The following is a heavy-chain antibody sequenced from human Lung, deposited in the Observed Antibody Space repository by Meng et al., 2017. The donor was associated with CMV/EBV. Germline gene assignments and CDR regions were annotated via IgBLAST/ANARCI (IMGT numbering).Heavy chain of an antibody. D-gene: IGHD6-19*01. CDR1: GDSISSSNW. CDR2: IYHSGST. V-gene: IGHV4-4*02. J-gene: IGHJ4*02. CDR3: ASFPPPGKQWLVTDY. Sequence: VQLQEVGPGLVKPSGTLSLTCAVSGDSISSSNWWSWVRQPPGKGLEWIGEIYHSGSTNYNPSLKSRVTISVDKSKNQFSLKLSSVTAADTAVYYCASFPPPGKQWLVTDYWGQGTLVTVSS.